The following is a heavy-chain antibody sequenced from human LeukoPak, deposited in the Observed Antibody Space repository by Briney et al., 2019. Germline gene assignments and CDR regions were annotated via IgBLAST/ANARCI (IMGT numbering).Heavy chain of an antibody. CDR2: IFYSGST. CDR3: ARVGSSGWYRSEYYYYGMDV. D-gene: IGHD6-19*01. CDR1: GGSVSTGTYF. V-gene: IGHV4-61*01. J-gene: IGHJ6*02. Sequence: SETLSLTCTVSGGSVSTGTYFWSWVRQPPGKGLEWIGEIFYSGSTNYNPSLKSRVTISVDTSKNQFSLKLSSVTAADTAVYYCARVGSSGWYRSEYYYYGMDVWGQGTTVTVSS.